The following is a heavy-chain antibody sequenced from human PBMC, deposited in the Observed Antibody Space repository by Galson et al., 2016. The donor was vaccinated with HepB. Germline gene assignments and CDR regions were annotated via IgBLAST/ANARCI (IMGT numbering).Heavy chain of an antibody. CDR1: GGSVSSSSYY. CDR2: IYYSGST. Sequence: SETLSLTCTVSGGSVSSSSYYWGWIRQPPGKGLEWIGSIYYSGSTYYNPPLKSRVTISVNTSKNQFSLELSSVTAADTAVYYCASSHGYNLLWGYWGQGTLVTVSS. D-gene: IGHD5-24*01. J-gene: IGHJ4*02. CDR3: ASSHGYNLLWGY. V-gene: IGHV4-39*01.